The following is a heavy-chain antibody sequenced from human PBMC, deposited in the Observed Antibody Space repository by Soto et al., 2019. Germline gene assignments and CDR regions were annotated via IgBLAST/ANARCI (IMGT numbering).Heavy chain of an antibody. V-gene: IGHV3-23*01. D-gene: IGHD3-3*01. CDR2: ISGSGGST. CDR3: AKEERTFGEGF. J-gene: IGHJ4*02. Sequence: EMQLLESGGGLVQPGGSLRLSCAASGFTFSSYAMSWVRQAPGKGLEWVSGISGSGGSTYYADSVKGRFTISRDNSRHTLYLQMNSLRAEDTAIYYCAKEERTFGEGFWGQGTLVTVSS. CDR1: GFTFSSYA.